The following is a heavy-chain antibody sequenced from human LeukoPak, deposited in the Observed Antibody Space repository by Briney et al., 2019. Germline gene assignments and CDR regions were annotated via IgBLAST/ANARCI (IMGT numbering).Heavy chain of an antibody. J-gene: IGHJ4*02. CDR2: IYPGDSDT. D-gene: IGHD2-2*01. Sequence: GESLKISCKGSGYSFTSYWIGWVRQMPGKGLGWMGIIYPGDSDTRYSPSFQGQVTISADKSISTAYLQWSSLKASDTAMYYCASFVPAAATPLNIWGQGTLVTVSS. CDR3: ASFVPAAATPLNI. V-gene: IGHV5-51*01. CDR1: GYSFTSYW.